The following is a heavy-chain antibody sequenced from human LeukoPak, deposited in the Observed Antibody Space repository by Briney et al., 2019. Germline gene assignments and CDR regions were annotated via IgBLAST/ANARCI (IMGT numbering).Heavy chain of an antibody. Sequence: SSETLSLTCTVSGGSVSSGSYYWSWIRQPPGKGLEWIGYIYYSGSTNYNPSLKSRVTISVDTSKNQFSLKLSSVTAADTAVYYCARRRQLVRTWWFDPWGQGTLVTVSS. CDR2: IYYSGST. D-gene: IGHD6-6*01. V-gene: IGHV4-61*01. J-gene: IGHJ5*02. CDR3: ARRRQLVRTWWFDP. CDR1: GGSVSSGSYY.